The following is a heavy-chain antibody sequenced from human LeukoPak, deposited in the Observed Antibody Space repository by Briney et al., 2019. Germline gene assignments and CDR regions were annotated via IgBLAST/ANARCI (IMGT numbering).Heavy chain of an antibody. CDR2: INPSGGST. CDR3: ARDLRGASGHGRLDY. V-gene: IGHV1-46*01. D-gene: IGHD5/OR15-5a*01. CDR1: GYTFTSYY. J-gene: IGHJ4*02. Sequence: ASVKVSCKASGYTFTSYYMHWVRQAPGQGLEWMGIINPSGGSTSYAQKFQGRVTMTRDTSTSTVYMELSSLRSEDTAVYYCARDLRGASGHGRLDYWGQGTLVTVSS.